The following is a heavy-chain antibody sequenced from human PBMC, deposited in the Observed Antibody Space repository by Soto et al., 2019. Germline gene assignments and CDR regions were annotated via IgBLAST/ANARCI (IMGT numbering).Heavy chain of an antibody. Sequence: GGSLRLSCATSGFTFSSPSMNWVRQAPGKRLEWVSSISGTSDYIDYADAVKGRFTISRGNAKNSLYLQMNSLRDEDTAVYYCARDWAPGGWFDPWGQGTLVTVSS. CDR2: ISGTSDYI. V-gene: IGHV3-21*01. J-gene: IGHJ5*02. CDR3: ARDWAPGGWFDP. D-gene: IGHD3-10*01. CDR1: GFTFSSPS.